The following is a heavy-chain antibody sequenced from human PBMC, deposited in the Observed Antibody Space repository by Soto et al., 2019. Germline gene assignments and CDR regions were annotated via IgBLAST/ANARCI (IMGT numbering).Heavy chain of an antibody. V-gene: IGHV3-48*03. Sequence: EVQLVESGGGLVQPGGSLRLSCAASGFTFSSYEMNWVRQAPGKGLEWVSYISSSGSTIYYADSVKGRFTISRDNAKNSLYLQMNRLRAEDTAVYYGARGKGGDGYNYVNYYYYYGMDVWGPGTTVTVSS. CDR3: ARGKGGDGYNYVNYYYYYGMDV. CDR2: ISSSGSTI. D-gene: IGHD5-12*01. CDR1: GFTFSSYE. J-gene: IGHJ6*02.